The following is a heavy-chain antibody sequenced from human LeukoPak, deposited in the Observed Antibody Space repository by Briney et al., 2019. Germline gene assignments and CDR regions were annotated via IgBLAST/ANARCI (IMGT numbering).Heavy chain of an antibody. CDR1: GGSISSSSYY. V-gene: IGHV4-39*07. Sequence: PSETLSLTCTVSGGSISSSSYYWGWIRQPPGKGLEWIGSICYSGSTYYNPSLKSRVTISVDTSKNQFSLKLSSVTAADTAVYYCARHHLRIRIAAAGEGYWGQGTLVTVSS. D-gene: IGHD6-13*01. CDR2: ICYSGST. J-gene: IGHJ4*02. CDR3: ARHHLRIRIAAAGEGY.